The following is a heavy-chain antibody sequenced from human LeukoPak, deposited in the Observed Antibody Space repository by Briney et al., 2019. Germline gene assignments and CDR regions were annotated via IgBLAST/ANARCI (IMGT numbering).Heavy chain of an antibody. CDR3: ARWGRIGSGWPRGGLDY. CDR2: ISSSGSTI. V-gene: IGHV3-48*03. J-gene: IGHJ4*02. D-gene: IGHD6-19*01. CDR1: GFTFSSYE. Sequence: PGGSLRLSCAASGFTFSSYEMNWVRQAPGKGLEWVSYISSSGSTIYYADSVKGRFTISRDNAKNSLYLQMNSLRAEDTAVYYCARWGRIGSGWPRGGLDYWGQGTLVTASS.